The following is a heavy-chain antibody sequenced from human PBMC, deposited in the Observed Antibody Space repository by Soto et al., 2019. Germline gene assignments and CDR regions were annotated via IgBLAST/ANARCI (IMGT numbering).Heavy chain of an antibody. V-gene: IGHV3-30*03. Sequence: QVQLVESGGGVVQPGKSLRLSCAGSGFTFSSYGMDWVRQAPGKGLEWVAVISYDGSNKYYADSVKGRFTISRDNSKNTLYLQMSSLRADDTAVXYXXXXRXXXXXXXXXXXXXXXTLVTVSS. J-gene: IGHJ4*02. CDR3: XXXRXXXXXXXXXXX. CDR2: ISYDGSNK. CDR1: GFTFSSYG.